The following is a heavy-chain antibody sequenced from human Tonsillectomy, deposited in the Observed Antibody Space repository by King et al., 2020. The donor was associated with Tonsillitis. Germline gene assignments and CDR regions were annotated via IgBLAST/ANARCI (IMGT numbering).Heavy chain of an antibody. Sequence: VQLQESGPGLVKPSETLSLTCTVSGDSISSNSYYWGWIRQPPGKGLEWIASIYFSGYTYYNPSLKRRVTISVDTSKSQFSLKLSSVTAADTAVYYCARAVGYGPLYYFDYWGQEALVTVSS. CDR3: ARAVGYGPLYYFDY. J-gene: IGHJ4*02. CDR2: IYFSGYT. CDR1: GDSISSNSYY. V-gene: IGHV4-39*01. D-gene: IGHD5-18*01.